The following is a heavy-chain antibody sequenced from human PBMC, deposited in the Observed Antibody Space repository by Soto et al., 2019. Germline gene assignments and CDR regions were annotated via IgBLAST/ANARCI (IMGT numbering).Heavy chain of an antibody. J-gene: IGHJ1*01. D-gene: IGHD3-10*01. V-gene: IGHV3-74*01. CDR2: ISENGGIT. CDR3: AREYYSSGTH. Sequence: GGSLRLSCAASGFTFSTYWMQWVRQVPGEGLVWVSSISENGGITTYADSVKGRFTISRDNAKNTLYLQMNGLRVEDTAIHYCAREYYSSGTHWGQGTLVTVSS. CDR1: GFTFSTYW.